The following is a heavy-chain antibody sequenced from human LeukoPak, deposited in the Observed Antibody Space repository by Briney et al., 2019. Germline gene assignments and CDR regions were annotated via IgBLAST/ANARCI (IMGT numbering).Heavy chain of an antibody. CDR3: AREESIGSYQFLHDY. CDR2: ISPYNGIT. V-gene: IGHV1-18*01. D-gene: IGHD1-26*01. CDR1: GYTFIRYG. Sequence: VASVKVSCKASGYTFIRYGITWVRQAPGQGLEWMAWISPYNGITKYAQKFQGRVTMTTDTSTSTAYMELRSLTSDDTAVYYCAREESIGSYQFLHDYWGQGTLVTVSS. J-gene: IGHJ4*02.